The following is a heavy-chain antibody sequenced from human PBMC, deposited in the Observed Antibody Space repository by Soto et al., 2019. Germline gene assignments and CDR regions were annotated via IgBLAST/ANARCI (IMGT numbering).Heavy chain of an antibody. J-gene: IGHJ6*02. CDR3: GIVAAAGTHYYGMDV. CDR1: GGSISSSIYY. D-gene: IGHD6-13*01. CDR2: IYYSGST. Sequence: SETLSLTCTVSGGSISSSIYYWGWIRQPPGKGLEWIGSIYYSGSTYYNPSLKSRVTISVDTSKNQFSLKLSSVTAADTAVYYCGIVAAAGTHYYGMDVWGQGTTVTVSS. V-gene: IGHV4-39*01.